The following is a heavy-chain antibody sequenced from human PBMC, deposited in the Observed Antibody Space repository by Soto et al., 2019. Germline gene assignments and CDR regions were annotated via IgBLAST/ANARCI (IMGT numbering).Heavy chain of an antibody. CDR1: GYSISSGY. V-gene: IGHV4-59*01. D-gene: IGHD3-22*01. Sequence: LEILSLTCSVSGYSISSGYLTWIRQPPWRGLEWIGFMYFGGSFNYNPSLESRVIFSVDTSKNQFSLKLTSVTAADTAIYYCTRAYYDSVGLGVDLWGQGAQVTVSS. CDR2: MYFGGSF. J-gene: IGHJ5*02. CDR3: TRAYYDSVGLGVDL.